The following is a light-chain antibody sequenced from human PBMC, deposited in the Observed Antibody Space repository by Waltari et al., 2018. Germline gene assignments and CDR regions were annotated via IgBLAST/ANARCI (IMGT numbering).Light chain of an antibody. CDR3: QQSYSTSIT. CDR2: AAS. J-gene: IGKJ5*01. V-gene: IGKV1-39*01. Sequence: DIQMTQSPSSLSASVGDRVTITCWASQSISSYLNWYHQKPGKAPKLLIYAASSLLSGVPSRFSGSGSATDFTLTISILQPEDFATYYCQQSYSTSITFGQGTRLEIK. CDR1: QSISSY.